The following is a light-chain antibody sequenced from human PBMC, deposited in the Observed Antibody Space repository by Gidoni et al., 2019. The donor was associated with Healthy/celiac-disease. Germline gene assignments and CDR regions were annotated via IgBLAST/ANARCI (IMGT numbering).Light chain of an antibody. J-gene: IGLJ1*01. CDR2: SNN. CDR1: SSNLGSNT. Sequence: QSVLPQPPSASGTPGQRVTISWSGTSSNLGSNTVNWYQQLPGTAPKLLIYSNNQRPAGVPDRFSGSKSGTSASLAISGLQSEDEADYYCAAWDDSLNGYVFGTGTKVTVL. CDR3: AAWDDSLNGYV. V-gene: IGLV1-44*01.